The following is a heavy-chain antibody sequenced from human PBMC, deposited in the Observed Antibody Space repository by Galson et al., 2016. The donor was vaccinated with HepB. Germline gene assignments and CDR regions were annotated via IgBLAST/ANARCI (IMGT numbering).Heavy chain of an antibody. CDR2: TYYRAKWYN. J-gene: IGHJ4*02. V-gene: IGHV6-1*01. CDR1: GDSVSSNSAA. CDR3: ARECSTGYYERFLAKRARRGFDY. Sequence: CAISGDSVSSNSAAWSWIRQSPSRGLEWLGRTYYRAKWYNDYAVSVKSRLTINVDTSKNPFSLQLNSVTPEDTAVYYCARECSTGYYERFLAKRARRGFDYWGQGTLVTVSS. D-gene: IGHD6-19*01.